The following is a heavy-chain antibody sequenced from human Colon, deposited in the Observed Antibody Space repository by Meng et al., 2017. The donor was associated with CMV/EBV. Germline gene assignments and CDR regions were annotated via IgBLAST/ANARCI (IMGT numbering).Heavy chain of an antibody. Sequence: GGSLRLSCAASGFTLSAFAMGWVRQAPGKGLEWVSSVYYGGTTHYADSVKGRFTISRDTSMDTLYLQLNNLRVEDTAVYYCAKRLNSGSRYNAFDILGQGTVVTVSS. V-gene: IGHV3-23*01. D-gene: IGHD3-22*01. J-gene: IGHJ3*02. CDR1: GFTLSAFA. CDR3: AKRLNSGSRYNAFDI. CDR2: YYGGTT.